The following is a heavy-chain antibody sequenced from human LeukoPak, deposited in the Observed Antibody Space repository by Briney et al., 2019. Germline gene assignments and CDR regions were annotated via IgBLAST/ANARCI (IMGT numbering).Heavy chain of an antibody. D-gene: IGHD3-10*01. CDR3: AKGLGSRRELAPFDY. V-gene: IGHV3-30*18. J-gene: IGHJ4*02. CDR1: GFTFSSYG. CDR2: ISYDGTNK. Sequence: GGSLRLSCAASGFTFSSYGMHWVRQAPGKGLEWVAVISYDGTNKYYADSVRGRFTISRDNSKNTLYLQMNSLRAEDTAVYYCAKGLGSRRELAPFDYWGQGTLVTVSS.